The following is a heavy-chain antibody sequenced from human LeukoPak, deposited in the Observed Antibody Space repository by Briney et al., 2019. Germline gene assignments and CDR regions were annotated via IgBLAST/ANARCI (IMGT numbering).Heavy chain of an antibody. Sequence: GGSLRLSCAASGFTFSDYYMSWIRQAPGKGLEWVSYISSSGSAIKYADLVKGRFTISRDNAKNSLYLQMNSLRADDTAMYYCARVRGSYCSDYWGQGTLVTVSS. V-gene: IGHV3-11*04. CDR3: ARVRGSYCSDY. J-gene: IGHJ4*02. CDR2: ISSSGSAI. D-gene: IGHD1-26*01. CDR1: GFTFSDYY.